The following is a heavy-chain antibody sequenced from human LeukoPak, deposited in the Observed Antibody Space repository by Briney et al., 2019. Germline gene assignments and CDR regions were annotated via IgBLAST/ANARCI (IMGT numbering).Heavy chain of an antibody. CDR1: GGSISTHY. V-gene: IGHV4-59*11. J-gene: IGHJ4*02. CDR2: IYYTGST. Sequence: PSETLSLTCTVSGGSISTHYWSWIRQPPGKGLEWIGYIYYTGSTNYNPSLKSRVTMAIDTSKNQFSLELTFVSAADTAVYYCARAQYASGSFFVYWGQGTLATVSS. CDR3: ARAQYASGSFFVY. D-gene: IGHD3-10*01.